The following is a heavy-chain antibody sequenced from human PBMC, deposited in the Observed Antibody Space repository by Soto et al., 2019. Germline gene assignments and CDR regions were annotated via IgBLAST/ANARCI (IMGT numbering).Heavy chain of an antibody. D-gene: IGHD3-22*01. Sequence: GGSLRLSCAASGFTFSSYAMSWVRQAPGKGLEWVSAISGSGGSTYYADSVKGRFTISRDNSKNTLYLQMNSLRAEDTAVYYCAKDSRPYYYDSSGYCFDYWGQGTLVTVSS. CDR3: AKDSRPYYYDSSGYCFDY. V-gene: IGHV3-23*01. CDR2: ISGSGGST. J-gene: IGHJ4*02. CDR1: GFTFSSYA.